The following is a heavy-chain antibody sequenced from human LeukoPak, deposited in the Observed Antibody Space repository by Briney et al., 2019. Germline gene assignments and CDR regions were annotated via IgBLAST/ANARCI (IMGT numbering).Heavy chain of an antibody. CDR1: GGAISSYY. CDR3: ARDGSGLYYFDY. J-gene: IGHJ4*02. D-gene: IGHD6-19*01. Sequence: SETLSLTCTVSGGAISSYYWSWIRQPPGKGLEWIGYIYYSGSTNYNPSLKSRVTISVDTSKNQFSLKLSSVTAADTAVYYCARDGSGLYYFDYWGQGTLVTVSS. CDR2: IYYSGST. V-gene: IGHV4-59*01.